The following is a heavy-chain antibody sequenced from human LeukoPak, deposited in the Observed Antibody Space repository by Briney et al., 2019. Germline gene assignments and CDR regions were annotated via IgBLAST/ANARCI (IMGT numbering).Heavy chain of an antibody. CDR1: GFTFSSYS. CDR2: ISYDGNNK. Sequence: PGGSLRLSCAASGFTFSSYSMNWVRQAPGKGLEWVALISYDGNNKYYGDSVKGRFTVSRVNSKNTLYLQMNSLRAEDTAVYYCAKSDSSGYPVDWGQGTLVTVSS. D-gene: IGHD3-22*01. J-gene: IGHJ4*02. V-gene: IGHV3-30*18. CDR3: AKSDSSGYPVD.